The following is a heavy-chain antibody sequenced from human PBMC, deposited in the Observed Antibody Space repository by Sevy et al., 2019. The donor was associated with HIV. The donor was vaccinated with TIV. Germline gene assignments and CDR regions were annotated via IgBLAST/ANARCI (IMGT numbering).Heavy chain of an antibody. CDR3: ATLDFWSENPFYGTDV. J-gene: IGHJ6*02. V-gene: IGHV1-24*01. D-gene: IGHD3-3*01. CDR2: FDPEDGET. CDR1: GYTLTKLP. Sequence: ASVKVSCKVSGYTLTKLPMHWVRQAPGKGLEWMGGFDPEDGETIYAQRFQGRVNMTEYTSTDTAYMELSSLRSEDTAVYYCATLDFWSENPFYGTDVWGQGTTVTVSS.